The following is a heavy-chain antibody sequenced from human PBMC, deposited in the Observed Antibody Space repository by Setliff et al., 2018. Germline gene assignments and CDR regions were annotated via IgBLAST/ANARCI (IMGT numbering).Heavy chain of an antibody. Sequence: SETLSLTCTVSGGSIRDYYWNWIRQPPGKGLEWIGEINNSGSTNYNPSLKSRVTISVDTSKNQFSLKLTSVTAADTAVYYCARTGTTYYYSCMDVWGEGTTVTVSS. D-gene: IGHD3-16*01. CDR3: ARTGTTYYYSCMDV. J-gene: IGHJ6*03. CDR1: GGSIRDYY. V-gene: IGHV4-34*01. CDR2: INNSGST.